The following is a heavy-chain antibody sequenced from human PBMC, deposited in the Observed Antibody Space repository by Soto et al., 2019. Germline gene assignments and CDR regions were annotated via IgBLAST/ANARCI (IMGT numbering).Heavy chain of an antibody. CDR1: GYSFTNYG. V-gene: IGHV1-18*01. J-gene: IGHJ6*03. D-gene: IGHD6-19*01. CDR3: ARDRGVAPPVAGNTHYYYYMDV. CDR2: ISAYNGNT. Sequence: QDRLVQPGVEVKKPGASVKVSCKASGYSFTNYGITWVRQAPGQGFEWMGWISAYNGNTNYAQQFQGKVTMTTDASTSTAYLELRSLRADGTAVYYCARDRGVAPPVAGNTHYYYYMDVWGKGTTVTVSS.